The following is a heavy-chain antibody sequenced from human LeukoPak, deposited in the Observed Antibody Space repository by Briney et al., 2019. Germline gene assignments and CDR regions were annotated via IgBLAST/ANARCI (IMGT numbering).Heavy chain of an antibody. D-gene: IGHD3-10*01. CDR3: AKDGVAPGSSGDFFDY. J-gene: IGHJ4*02. V-gene: IGHV3-23*01. CDR2: ISGSGGST. Sequence: GGSLRLSCAASGFTFSSYAMSWVRQAPGKGLEWVSAISGSGGSTYYADSVKGRFTISRDNSKNTLYLQMNSLRVEDRAVYYCAKDGVAPGSSGDFFDYWGQGTLVTVSS. CDR1: GFTFSSYA.